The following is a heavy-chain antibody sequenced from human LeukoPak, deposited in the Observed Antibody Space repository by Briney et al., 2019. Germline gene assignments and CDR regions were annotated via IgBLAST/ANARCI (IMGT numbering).Heavy chain of an antibody. CDR2: MSGSGGST. V-gene: IGHV3-23*01. J-gene: IGHJ4*02. CDR1: GFTFSSYA. CDR3: AKDASGGTFDY. D-gene: IGHD2-15*01. Sequence: QAGGPLRLSCAASGFTFSSYAMSWVRQAPGKGLEWVSAMSGSGGSTYYADSVKGRFTISRDNSKNTLYLQMNSLRAEDTGVYYCAKDASGGTFDYWGQGTLVPVSS.